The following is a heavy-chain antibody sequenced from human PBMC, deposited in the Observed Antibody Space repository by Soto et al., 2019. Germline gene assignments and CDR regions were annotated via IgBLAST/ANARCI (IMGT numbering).Heavy chain of an antibody. J-gene: IGHJ4*02. CDR3: ARDIAAAGTVRDY. Sequence: QVQLVQSGAAVKKPGASVKVSCKASGYTFTSYYMHWVRQAPGQALECMGIINPSGGSTSYAQKYQGRVTMTRDTSTSTVYMELSSLRSEDTAVYYCARDIAAAGTVRDYWGQGTLVTVSS. D-gene: IGHD6-13*01. CDR2: INPSGGST. CDR1: GYTFTSYY. V-gene: IGHV1-46*01.